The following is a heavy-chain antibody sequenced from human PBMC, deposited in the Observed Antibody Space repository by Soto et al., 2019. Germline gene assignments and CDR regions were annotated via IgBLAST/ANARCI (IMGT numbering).Heavy chain of an antibody. CDR1: GGTFSSYT. V-gene: IGHV1-69*02. D-gene: IGHD3-10*01. CDR3: ANDQSGSGSFDY. J-gene: IGHJ4*02. Sequence: QVQLVQSGAEVKKPGSSVKVSCKASGGTFSSYTISWVRQAPGQGLEWMGRIIPILGIANYAQKFQGRVTITADKSTSTAYMELSSLRSEDTAVYYCANDQSGSGSFDYWVQGTLVTVSS. CDR2: IIPILGIA.